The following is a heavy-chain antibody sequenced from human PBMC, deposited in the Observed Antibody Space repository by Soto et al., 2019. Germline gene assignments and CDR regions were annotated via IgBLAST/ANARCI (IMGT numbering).Heavy chain of an antibody. CDR2: ISSSGSTI. CDR1: GFTFSDYY. V-gene: IGHV3-11*01. D-gene: IGHD3-10*01. CDR3: ARDGWVRGVIITPSFDY. J-gene: IGHJ4*02. Sequence: GSLRLSCAASGFTFSDYYMRCIRQSPGKGLEWVSYISSSGSTIHYADSVKGRFTISRDNAKNSLYLQMNSLRAEDTAVYYCARDGWVRGVIITPSFDYWGQGTLVTVYS.